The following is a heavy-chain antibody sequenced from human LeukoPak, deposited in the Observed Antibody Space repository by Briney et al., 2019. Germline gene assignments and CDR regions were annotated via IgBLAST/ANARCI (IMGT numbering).Heavy chain of an antibody. V-gene: IGHV3-74*01. CDR2: IYIDVSET. D-gene: IGHD3-10*01. CDR1: RCTLSTYW. Sequence: GGALRLSPAPSRCTLSTYWIHSVLPAPGGGLLWVSHIYIDVSETNYADSVKGCFTISRDNAKNPLYLQMNSLRAEDAAVYYCARSLGRFGDQDYWGRGNVVIVS. CDR3: ARSLGRFGDQDY. J-gene: IGHJ4*02.